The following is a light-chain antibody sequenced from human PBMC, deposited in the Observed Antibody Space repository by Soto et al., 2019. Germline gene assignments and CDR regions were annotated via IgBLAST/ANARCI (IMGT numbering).Light chain of an antibody. Sequence: QSALTQPRSVSGSPGQSVTISCTGASIDFGGYDSVSWYQQHPAKAPRLLIYEVNKRPSGVPDRFSGSKSGNTASLPISGLLAEDEGEFCCCSSAGMYTWVLDGGTQLPLL. CDR2: EVN. CDR3: CSSAGMYTWV. CDR1: SIDFGGYDS. J-gene: IGLJ3*02. V-gene: IGLV2-11*01.